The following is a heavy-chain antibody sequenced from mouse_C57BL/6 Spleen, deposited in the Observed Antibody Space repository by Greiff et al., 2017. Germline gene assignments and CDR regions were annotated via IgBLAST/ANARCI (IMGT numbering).Heavy chain of an antibody. V-gene: IGHV1-82*01. D-gene: IGHD1-1*01. CDR2: IYPGDGDT. CDR1: GYAFSSSW. J-gene: IGHJ3*01. Sequence: QVQLQQSGPELVKPGASVKISCKASGYAFSSSWMNWVKQRPGKGLEWIGRIYPGDGDTNYNGKFKGKATLTADKSSSTAYMQLSSLTSEDSAVYFCARPFYHEAWFAYWGQGTLVTVSA. CDR3: ARPFYHEAWFAY.